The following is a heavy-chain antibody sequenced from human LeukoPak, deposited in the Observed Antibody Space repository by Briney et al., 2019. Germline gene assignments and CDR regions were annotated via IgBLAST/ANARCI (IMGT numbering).Heavy chain of an antibody. CDR3: ARGLLLD. J-gene: IGHJ4*02. CDR2: ISSSGRTI. Sequence: GGSLRLSCAASGFTFSSDEMNWVRQAPGKGLEWVSYISSSGRTIYYADSVKGRFTVSRDNTKNSLYLQMNSLRAEDTAVYYCARGLLLDWGQGTLVTVSS. CDR1: GFTFSSDE. D-gene: IGHD2/OR15-2a*01. V-gene: IGHV3-48*03.